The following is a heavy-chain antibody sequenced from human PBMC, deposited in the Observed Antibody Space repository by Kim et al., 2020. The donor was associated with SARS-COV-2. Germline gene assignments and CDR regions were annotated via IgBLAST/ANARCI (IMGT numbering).Heavy chain of an antibody. J-gene: IGHJ4*02. Sequence: GGSLRLSCAVSGFPVGSNYLAWVRQAPGKGLQWVSTLYAGDDPVTEYTDSVKGRFTISRDTSKNTVFLQMNSLRGDDTAIYYCARVGAIWGTKNGSPAFDWGQGTLVIVSS. CDR3: ARVGAIWGTKNGSPAFD. D-gene: IGHD2-2*01. V-gene: IGHV3-53*01. CDR2: LYAGDDPVT. CDR1: GFPVGSNY.